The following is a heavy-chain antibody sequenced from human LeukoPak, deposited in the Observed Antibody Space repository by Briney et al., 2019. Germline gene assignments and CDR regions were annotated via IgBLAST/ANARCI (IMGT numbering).Heavy chain of an antibody. CDR3: ARGFQWLATTQYYYYGMDV. D-gene: IGHD6-19*01. CDR2: IYSGGST. Sequence: GGSLRLSCAASGFTVSSNYMSWVRQAPGKGLEWVSVIYSGGSTYYADSVRGRFTISRDNSKNTLYLQMNSLRAEDTAVYYCARGFQWLATTQYYYYGMDVWGQGTTVTVSS. V-gene: IGHV3-53*01. J-gene: IGHJ6*02. CDR1: GFTVSSNY.